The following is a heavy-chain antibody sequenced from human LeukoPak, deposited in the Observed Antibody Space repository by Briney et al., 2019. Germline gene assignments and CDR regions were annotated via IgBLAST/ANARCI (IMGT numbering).Heavy chain of an antibody. D-gene: IGHD2-2*01. J-gene: IGHJ4*02. Sequence: GGSLRLSCAASGFTVSSNYMSWIRQAPGKGLEWVSAISGSGGSTYYADSVKGRFTISRDNSKNTLYLQMNSLRAEDTAVYYCAKLHGRTREDWGQGTLVTVSS. CDR2: ISGSGGST. CDR3: AKLHGRTRED. V-gene: IGHV3-23*01. CDR1: GFTVSSNY.